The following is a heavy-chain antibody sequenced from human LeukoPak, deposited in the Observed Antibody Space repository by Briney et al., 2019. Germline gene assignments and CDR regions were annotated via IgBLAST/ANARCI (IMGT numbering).Heavy chain of an antibody. V-gene: IGHV4-34*01. CDR2: IHPSGSP. CDR3: SRGGDASKAGKY. CDR1: GGSISDYY. D-gene: IGHD3-10*01. J-gene: IGHJ4*02. Sequence: SETLSLTCTVSGGSISDYYWSWIRQPPGKGLEWIGEIHPSGSPSYNPSLESRTIISVDASKNQFSLILNSVTAADTALYFCSRGGDASKAGKYWGQGALVTVSS.